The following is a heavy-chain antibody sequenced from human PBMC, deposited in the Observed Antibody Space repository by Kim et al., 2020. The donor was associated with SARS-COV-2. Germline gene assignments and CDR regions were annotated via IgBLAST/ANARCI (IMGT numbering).Heavy chain of an antibody. CDR1: GGSFSNYY. CDR2: INHSGST. CDR3: ARAAIVVVPAALGLGLYYYYYMDV. J-gene: IGHJ6*03. Sequence: SETLSLTCAVYGGSFSNYYWSWIRQPPGEGLEWIGEINHSGSTNYNPSLKSRVTISVDTSKNQFSLKLSSVTAADTAVYYCARAAIVVVPAALGLGLYYYYYMDVWGKGTTVTVSS. D-gene: IGHD2-2*01. V-gene: IGHV4-34*01.